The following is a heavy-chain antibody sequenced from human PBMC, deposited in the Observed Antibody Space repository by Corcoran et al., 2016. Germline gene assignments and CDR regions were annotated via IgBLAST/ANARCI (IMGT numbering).Heavy chain of an antibody. J-gene: IGHJ4*02. CDR3: ARGRYYYGDYFDY. Sequence: EVQLVESGGGLVQPGGSLRLSCAASGFTFSSYSMNWVRQAPGKGLEWVSYISSSSSTIYYADSVKGRLTISRDNAKNSLYLQMNSLRDEDTAGYYWARGRYYYGDYFDYWGQGTLVTVSS. CDR1: GFTFSSYS. CDR2: ISSSSSTI. D-gene: IGHD3-10*01. V-gene: IGHV3-48*02.